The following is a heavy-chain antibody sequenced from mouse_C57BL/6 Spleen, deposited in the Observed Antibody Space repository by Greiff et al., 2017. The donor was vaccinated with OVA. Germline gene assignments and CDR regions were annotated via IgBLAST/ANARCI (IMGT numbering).Heavy chain of an antibody. Sequence: EVQLQQSGPELVKPGASVKISCKASGYTFTDYYMNWVKQSHGKSLEWIGDINPNNGGTSYNQKFKGKATLTVDKSSSTAYMELRSLTSEDSVVYYCARGGLLDAMDYWGQGTSVTVSS. D-gene: IGHD2-3*01. CDR2: INPNNGGT. J-gene: IGHJ4*01. CDR1: GYTFTDYY. CDR3: ARGGLLDAMDY. V-gene: IGHV1-26*01.